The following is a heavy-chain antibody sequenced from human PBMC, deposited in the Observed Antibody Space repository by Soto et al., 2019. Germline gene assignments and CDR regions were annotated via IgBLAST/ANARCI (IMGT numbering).Heavy chain of an antibody. V-gene: IGHV3-48*04. Sequence: PGGSLRLSCAASGFTFSTYSMNWVRQAPGKGLEWVSYISSSSSSINYADSVKGRFTISRDNAKNSLYLQMNSLRAEDTAVYYCARVVHYYGSGSYYGPYFDYWGQGTLVTVSS. CDR2: ISSSSSSI. D-gene: IGHD3-10*01. J-gene: IGHJ4*02. CDR1: GFTFSTYS. CDR3: ARVVHYYGSGSYYGPYFDY.